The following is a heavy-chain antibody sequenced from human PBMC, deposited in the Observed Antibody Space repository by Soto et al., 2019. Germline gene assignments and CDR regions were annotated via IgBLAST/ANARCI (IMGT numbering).Heavy chain of an antibody. J-gene: IGHJ4*02. CDR2: ISYDGSNK. CDR1: GFTFSSYG. V-gene: IGHV3-30*18. Sequence: QVQLVESGGGVVQPGRSLRLSCAASGFTFSSYGMHWVRQAPGKGLEWVAVISYDGSNKYYADSVKGRFTISRDNSKNTLYLQVNSPRAEDTAVYYCAKEPLSSSSPDFDYWGQGTLVTVSS. CDR3: AKEPLSSSSPDFDY. D-gene: IGHD6-13*01.